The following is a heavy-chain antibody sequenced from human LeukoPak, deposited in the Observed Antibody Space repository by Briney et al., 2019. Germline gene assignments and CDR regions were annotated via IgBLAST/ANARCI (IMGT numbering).Heavy chain of an antibody. CDR3: ARREGGWYLDY. Sequence: GESLKISCKGSGYSFGNYWIGWVRQMPGKGLEWMGIIYPGDSDTRYGPSSQGQVTISADKSISTAYLQWSSLKASDSAMYYCARREGGWYLDYRGQGTLVTVSS. J-gene: IGHJ4*02. V-gene: IGHV5-51*01. CDR1: GYSFGNYW. CDR2: IYPGDSDT. D-gene: IGHD6-19*01.